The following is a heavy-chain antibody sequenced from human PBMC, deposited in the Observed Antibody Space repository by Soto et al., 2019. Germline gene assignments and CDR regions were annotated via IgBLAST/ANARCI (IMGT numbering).Heavy chain of an antibody. CDR1: GFTFSNYW. CDR3: VRDSGWYVLES. D-gene: IGHD6-19*01. CDR2: IKQDGSEK. Sequence: GGSLRLSCAASGFTFSNYWMSWVRQAPGKGLEWVANIKQDGSEKYHVDSVKGRFTISRDNAKNSLYLQMNSLRAEDTAVYYCVRDSGWYVLESWGQGTLVT. J-gene: IGHJ4*02. V-gene: IGHV3-7*01.